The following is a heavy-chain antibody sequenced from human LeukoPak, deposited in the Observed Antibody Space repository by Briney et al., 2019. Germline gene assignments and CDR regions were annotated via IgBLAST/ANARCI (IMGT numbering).Heavy chain of an antibody. CDR1: GFTFSSYW. CDR3: ARESEDSSSSSGFWDY. CDR2: VKQDGSEK. Sequence: GGSLRLSCAASGFTFSSYWMSWVRQAPGKGLEWVANVKQDGSEKYYVDSVKGRFTISRDNAKNSLYLQMNSLRAEDTAVYYCARESEDSSSSSGFWDYWGQGTLVTVSS. J-gene: IGHJ4*02. D-gene: IGHD6-6*01. V-gene: IGHV3-7*01.